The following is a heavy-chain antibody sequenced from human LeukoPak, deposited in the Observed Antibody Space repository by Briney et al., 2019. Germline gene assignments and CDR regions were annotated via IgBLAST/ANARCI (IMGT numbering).Heavy chain of an antibody. Sequence: GGSLRLSCAASGFTFSSYVMHWVRQAPGKGLEWVSSISSSSSYIYYADSVKGRFTISRDNAKNSLYLQMNSLRAEDTAVYYCTVTTRIDAFDIWGQGTMVTVSS. V-gene: IGHV3-21*01. CDR3: TVTTRIDAFDI. D-gene: IGHD4-17*01. CDR1: GFTFSSYV. CDR2: ISSSSSYI. J-gene: IGHJ3*02.